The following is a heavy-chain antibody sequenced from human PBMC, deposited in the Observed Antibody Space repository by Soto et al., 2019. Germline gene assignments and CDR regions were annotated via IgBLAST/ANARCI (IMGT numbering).Heavy chain of an antibody. D-gene: IGHD1-7*01. CDR3: ARSPATRFQPLDY. CDR2: ISPYSGGS. J-gene: IGHJ4*02. CDR1: GYTFTSYESY. Sequence: QVQLVQSGAEVKKPGASVKVSCKASGYTFTSYESYIHWVRQAPGQGLEWMGWISPYSGGSNYAQNFQGKDTVTSDTSISTAYLELTRLTSDDRAVYFCARSPATRFQPLDYWGQGTLVSVYS. V-gene: IGHV1-2*02.